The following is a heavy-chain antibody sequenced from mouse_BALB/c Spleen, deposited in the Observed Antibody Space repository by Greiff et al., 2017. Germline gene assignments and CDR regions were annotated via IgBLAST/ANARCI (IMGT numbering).Heavy chain of an antibody. CDR1: GFTFSDYY. J-gene: IGHJ4*01. CDR2: ISDGGSYT. V-gene: IGHV5-4*02. Sequence: DVMLVESGGGLVKPGGSLKLSCAASGFTFSDYYMYWVRQTPERRLEWVATISDGGSYTYYPDSVKGRFTISRDNAKNNLYLQMSSLKSEDTAMYYCARRSPYAMDYWGQGTSVTVSS. CDR3: ARRSPYAMDY.